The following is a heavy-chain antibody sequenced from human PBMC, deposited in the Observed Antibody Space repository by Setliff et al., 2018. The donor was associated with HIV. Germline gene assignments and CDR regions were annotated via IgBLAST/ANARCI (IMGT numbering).Heavy chain of an antibody. J-gene: IGHJ4*02. V-gene: IGHV4-30-4*07. Sequence: SGPTLVNPTQTLTLTCTFSGFSLSTSGMCVSWIRQPPGKGLEWIGYIYYSGNTFYNPSLKSRITVSVDMSKNQFFLTLNSVTAADTAVYYCARAGLVQSSSLYSYYFDYWGQGALVTVSS. D-gene: IGHD6-13*01. CDR2: IYYSGNT. CDR1: GFSLSTSGMC. CDR3: ARAGLVQSSSLYSYYFDY.